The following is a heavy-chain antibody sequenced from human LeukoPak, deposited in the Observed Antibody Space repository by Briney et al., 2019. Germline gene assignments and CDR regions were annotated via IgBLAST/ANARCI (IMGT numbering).Heavy chain of an antibody. CDR3: ATVIPYYYDSSGYYPLDH. CDR1: GYTLTELS. Sequence: GASVKVSCKVSGYTLTELSMHWVRQAPGKGLEWMGGFDPEDGETIYAQEFQGRVTMTEDTSTDTAYMELSSLRSEDTAVYYCATVIPYYYDSSGYYPLDHWGQGTLVTVSS. V-gene: IGHV1-24*01. J-gene: IGHJ4*02. CDR2: FDPEDGET. D-gene: IGHD3-22*01.